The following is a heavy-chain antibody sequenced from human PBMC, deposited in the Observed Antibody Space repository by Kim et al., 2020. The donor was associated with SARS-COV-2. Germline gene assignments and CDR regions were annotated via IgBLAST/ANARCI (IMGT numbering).Heavy chain of an antibody. V-gene: IGHV4-31*03. CDR1: GGSITSGNYY. D-gene: IGHD1-26*01. Sequence: SETLSLTCSVSGGSITSGNYYWTWIRQRPGQGLEWLGYIYRVGTAYYNPSLESRISISMDTFKNHFSLKMSSVTAADTAVYFCSRDLATSNDALDIWGQGTMVTVSS. J-gene: IGHJ3*02. CDR3: SRDLATSNDALDI. CDR2: IYRVGTA.